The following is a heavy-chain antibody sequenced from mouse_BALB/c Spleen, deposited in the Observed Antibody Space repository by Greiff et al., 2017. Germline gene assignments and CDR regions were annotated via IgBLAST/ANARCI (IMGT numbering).Heavy chain of an antibody. V-gene: IGHV1S81*02. Sequence: QVQLQQPGAELVKPGASVKLSCKASGYTFTSYWMHWVKQRPGQGLEWIGEINPSNGRTNYNEKFKSKATLTVDKSSSTAYMQLSSLTSEDSAVYYCARGGDYDVGDDWGQGTTLTVSS. CDR3: ARGGDYDVGDD. J-gene: IGHJ2*01. CDR2: INPSNGRT. D-gene: IGHD2-4*01. CDR1: GYTFTSYW.